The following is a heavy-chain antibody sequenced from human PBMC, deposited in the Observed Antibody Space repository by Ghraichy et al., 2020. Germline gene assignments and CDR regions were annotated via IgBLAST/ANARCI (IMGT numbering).Heavy chain of an antibody. D-gene: IGHD2-21*02. CDR2: SKNRPHSFAT. J-gene: IGHJ4*02. CDR1: GFTFSDVF. V-gene: IGHV3-72*01. CDR3: AAIRDFYGD. Sequence: GGSLRLSCATSGFTFSDVFIDWVRQAQGKGLEWIGRSKNRPHSFATEYAASLIGRFTISRDESKNSVFLHMSSLKTEDTAVYYVAAIRDFYGDWGQGTMVTVSS.